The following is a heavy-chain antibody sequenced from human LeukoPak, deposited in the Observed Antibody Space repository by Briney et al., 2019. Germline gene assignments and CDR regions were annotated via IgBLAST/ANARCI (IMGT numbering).Heavy chain of an antibody. D-gene: IGHD4-17*01. CDR2: ISASDGTT. V-gene: IGHV1-18*01. CDR3: ARCGAAVTTHFSH. CDR1: GYSLSIYG. Sequence: ASVKVSCKASGYSLSIYGITWARQAPGQGLEYLGWISASDGTTNYAQKVQDRVTMTTDTSTRTAYLELRSLRSEDTAVYYCARCGAAVTTHFSHWGQGTLVTVSS. J-gene: IGHJ4*02.